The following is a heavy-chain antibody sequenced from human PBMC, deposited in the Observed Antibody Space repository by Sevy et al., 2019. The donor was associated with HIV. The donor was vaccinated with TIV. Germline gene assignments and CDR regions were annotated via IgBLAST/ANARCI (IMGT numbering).Heavy chain of an antibody. J-gene: IGHJ4*02. D-gene: IGHD5-12*01. Sequence: GGSLRLSCTTSGFTFDDYAMSWFRQAPGKGLEWVAFITRNSYEAYGGATDYGASVKGRFIISRDDSKSIAYLQMNGLKTEDTGVYYCTRGLATADTPEYYFDYWGQGTLVTVSS. CDR2: ITRNSYEAYGGAT. CDR1: GFTFDDYA. CDR3: TRGLATADTPEYYFDY. V-gene: IGHV3-49*03.